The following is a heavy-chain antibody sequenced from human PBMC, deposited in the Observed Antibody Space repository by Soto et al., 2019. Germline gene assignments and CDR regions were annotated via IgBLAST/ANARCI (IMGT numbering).Heavy chain of an antibody. D-gene: IGHD2-15*01. CDR2: IIPIFGTA. CDR1: GGAFSSYA. Sequence: SVKVSCKASGGAFSSYAISWVRQAPGQGLEWMGGIIPIFGTANYAQKFQGRVTITADESTSTAYMELSSLRSEDTAVYYCAQAALSDYYFDYWGQGTLVTVSS. CDR3: AQAALSDYYFDY. V-gene: IGHV1-69*13. J-gene: IGHJ4*02.